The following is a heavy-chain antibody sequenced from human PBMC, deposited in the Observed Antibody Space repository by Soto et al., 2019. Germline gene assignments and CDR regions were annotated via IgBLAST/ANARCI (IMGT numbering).Heavy chain of an antibody. CDR1: GFTFTSYG. D-gene: IGHD3-3*01. CDR2: IWYDGSNK. CDR3: ARFRRFLEWLYY. V-gene: IGHV3-33*01. Sequence: QMHLVESGGGVVQPGRSLTLSCVASGFTFTSYGIHWVRQARDKGLEWVAVIWYDGSNKYYGVSVKGRFSISRDNSKNTVYLQMNSLSAEDTAVNYCARFRRFLEWLYYWGQGTLVSVSS. J-gene: IGHJ4*02.